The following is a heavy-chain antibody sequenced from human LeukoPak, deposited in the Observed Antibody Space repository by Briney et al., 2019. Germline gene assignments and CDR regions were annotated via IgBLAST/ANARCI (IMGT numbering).Heavy chain of an antibody. CDR1: GFTFDDYG. Sequence: GGSLRLSCAASGFTFDDYGMSWVRQAPGKGLEWVSGINWNGGSTGYADSVKGRFTISRDNSKNSLYLQMNSLRAEDTALYYCAKGYCSSTSCPFDPWGQGTLVTVSS. V-gene: IGHV3-20*04. J-gene: IGHJ5*02. CDR3: AKGYCSSTSCPFDP. CDR2: INWNGGST. D-gene: IGHD2-2*01.